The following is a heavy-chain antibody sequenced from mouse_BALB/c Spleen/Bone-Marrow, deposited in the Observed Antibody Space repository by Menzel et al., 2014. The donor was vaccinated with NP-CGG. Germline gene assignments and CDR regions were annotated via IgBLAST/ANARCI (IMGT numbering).Heavy chain of an antibody. CDR1: GFSFSDHY. D-gene: IGHD2-14*01. Sequence: EVNLVESGGRLVKPGGSLKLSCAASGFSFSDHYMYWVRQTPEKRLEWVATISDGGGHTYYSDSVKGRFTISRDNAKNNLYLQMSSLKSEDTVMYHCARDGDYRYAWFSYWGQGTPVTVSA. CDR3: ARDGDYRYAWFSY. CDR2: ISDGGGHT. J-gene: IGHJ3*01. V-gene: IGHV5-4*02.